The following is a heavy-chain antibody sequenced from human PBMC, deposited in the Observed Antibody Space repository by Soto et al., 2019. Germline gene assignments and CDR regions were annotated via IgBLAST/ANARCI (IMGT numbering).Heavy chain of an antibody. CDR3: ARCWDGLDV. J-gene: IGHJ6*02. Sequence: PSGTLSLTCTVSGGSVKSNHYWTWIRLPPGKGPEWIGYLYYDGSAYYNPSLKSRIVISVDTSKNQFSLKMTSVTTADTAVYYCARCWDGLDVWGQGTTVTVSS. V-gene: IGHV4-59*02. CDR1: GGSVKSNHY. CDR2: LYYDGSA. D-gene: IGHD3-16*01.